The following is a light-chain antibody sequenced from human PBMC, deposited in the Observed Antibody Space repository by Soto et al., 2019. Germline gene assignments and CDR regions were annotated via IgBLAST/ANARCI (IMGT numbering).Light chain of an antibody. CDR3: QQRSNWPST. Sequence: EIVLTQSPATLSLSPGERAALSCRASQSVSSYLAWYQQKPGQAPRLLIYDASNRATGIPARFSGSGSGTEFTLTISSLEPEDSALYYCQQRSNWPSTFGGGTRVEIK. V-gene: IGKV3-11*01. CDR1: QSVSSY. J-gene: IGKJ4*01. CDR2: DAS.